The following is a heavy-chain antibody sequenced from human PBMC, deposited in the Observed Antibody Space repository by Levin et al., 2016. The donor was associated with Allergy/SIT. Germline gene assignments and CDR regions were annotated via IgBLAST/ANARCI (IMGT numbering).Heavy chain of an antibody. J-gene: IGHJ5*02. V-gene: IGHV1-69*06. CDR3: ARDSSNGGWYERFEP. CDR2: ILPVFGTA. D-gene: IGHD2-21*01. Sequence: SVKVSCKASGGTLSSYTISWIRQAPGEGLEWMGGILPVFGTADYAPKFQGSVVITADKSTSTVYMELSNLRSEDTAMYYCARDSSNGGWYERFEPWGPGNPNHRLF. CDR1: GGTLSSYT.